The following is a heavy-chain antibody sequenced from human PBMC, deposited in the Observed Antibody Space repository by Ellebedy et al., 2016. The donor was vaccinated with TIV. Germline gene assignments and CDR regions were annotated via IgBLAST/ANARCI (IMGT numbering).Heavy chain of an antibody. J-gene: IGHJ4*02. CDR2: IFPGDSET. V-gene: IGHV5-51*01. D-gene: IGHD2-21*01. CDR3: VSQLADYFDS. Sequence: GESLKISCKGSGYSFTDFWIGWVRQMPGKGLEYMGIIFPGDSETRYSPSFQGQVTISADKSISTAYLEWSSLKASDTAMYYCVSQLADYFDSWGQGTPVTVSS. CDR1: GYSFTDFW.